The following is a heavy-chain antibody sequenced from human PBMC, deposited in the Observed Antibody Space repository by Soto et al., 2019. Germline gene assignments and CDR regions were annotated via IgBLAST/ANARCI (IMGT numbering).Heavy chain of an antibody. CDR3: ARQTKSATYYYDSSGSDY. Sequence: PGESLKLYCKGSGYSFTSYWIGWVRQMPGKGLEWMGIIYPGDSDTRYSPSFQGQVTISADKSISTAYLQWSSLKASDTAMYYCARQTKSATYYYDSSGSDYWGQGTLVTVSS. V-gene: IGHV5-51*01. CDR1: GYSFTSYW. CDR2: IYPGDSDT. D-gene: IGHD3-22*01. J-gene: IGHJ4*02.